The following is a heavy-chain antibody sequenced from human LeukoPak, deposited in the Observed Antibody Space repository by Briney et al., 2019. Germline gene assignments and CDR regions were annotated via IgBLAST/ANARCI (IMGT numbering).Heavy chain of an antibody. CDR3: ASLVTFGGVIAEAI. V-gene: IGHV4-59*08. J-gene: IGHJ3*02. CDR1: GGSISSYY. CDR2: IYYSGST. D-gene: IGHD3-16*02. Sequence: SETLSLTCTVSGGSISSYYWSWIRQPPGKGLEWTGYIYYSGSTNYNPSLKSRVTISVDTSKNQFSLKLSSVTAADTAVYYCASLVTFGGVIAEAIWGQGTMVTVSS.